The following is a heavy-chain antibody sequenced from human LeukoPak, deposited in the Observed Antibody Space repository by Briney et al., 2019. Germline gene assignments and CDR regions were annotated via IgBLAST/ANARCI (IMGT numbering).Heavy chain of an antibody. CDR2: ISGSGGST. J-gene: IGHJ4*02. D-gene: IGHD3-9*01. CDR3: AKDHDILTGYYNFDY. Sequence: PGGSLRLSYAASGFTFSSYAMSWVRQAPGKGLEWVSAISGSGGSTYYADSVKGRFTISRDNSKNTLYLQMDSLRAEDTAVYYCAKDHDILTGYYNFDYWGQGTLVTVSS. V-gene: IGHV3-23*01. CDR1: GFTFSSYA.